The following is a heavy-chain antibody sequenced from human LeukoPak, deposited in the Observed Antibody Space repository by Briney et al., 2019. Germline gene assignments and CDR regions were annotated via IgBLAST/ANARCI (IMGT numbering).Heavy chain of an antibody. CDR2: MSGDGRRT. J-gene: IGHJ5*02. CDR3: AKDVGQQLVGFDP. V-gene: IGHV3-23*01. D-gene: IGHD6-13*01. CDR1: GFTFSNDD. Sequence: RSGGSLRLSCAGSGFTFSNDDLNWVRQAPGKGLEWVAGMSGDGRRTDYAGSVKGRFTISRDNSKNTLSLQMNSLRVEDTGVYYCAKDVGQQLVGFDPWGQGTLVTVSS.